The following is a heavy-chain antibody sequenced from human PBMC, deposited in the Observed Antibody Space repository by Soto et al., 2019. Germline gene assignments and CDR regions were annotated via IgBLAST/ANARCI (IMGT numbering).Heavy chain of an antibody. V-gene: IGHV4-31*03. CDR1: GGSISSGGFY. CDR2: IYYSGTT. J-gene: IGHJ4*02. Sequence: QVQLQESGPGLVKPSQTLSLTCTVSGGSISSGGFYWSWIRQHPGKGLEWIGYIYYSGTTYYNPSLRSRITVSVNTSKTLFSLRLTSVPAADTALYYCARGLGFTPGDYYFDYWGQGTLVTVSS. D-gene: IGHD2-21*01. CDR3: ARGLGFTPGDYYFDY.